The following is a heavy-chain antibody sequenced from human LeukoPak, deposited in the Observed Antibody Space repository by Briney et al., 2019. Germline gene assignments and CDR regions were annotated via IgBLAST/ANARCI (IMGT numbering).Heavy chain of an antibody. CDR2: TNPSNNNT. CDR3: ARVLYSGYDRGLLGY. J-gene: IGHJ4*02. V-gene: IGHV1-46*01. D-gene: IGHD5-12*01. CDR1: GYTFTSYY. Sequence: ASVKVSCKASGYTFTSYYIHWVRQAPGQGLEWMGITNPSNNNTIYAEKFQGRVTMTRDMSTSTVYMELRSLRSEDTAVYYCARVLYSGYDRGLLGYWGQGTLVTVSS.